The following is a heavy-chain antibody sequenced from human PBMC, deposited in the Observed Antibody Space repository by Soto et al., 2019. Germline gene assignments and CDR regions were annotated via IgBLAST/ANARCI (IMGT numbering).Heavy chain of an antibody. Sequence: EVQLVESGGNLVQPGGSLRLSCAASRFRFSIYSMNWVRQAPGKGLEWSAYITSDTKTIKYADSVRGRFTISRDNGKNSVYLQMNSLRDEDTAVYYCARSVEGHFDYWGQGTVVTVSA. CDR3: ARSVEGHFDY. CDR1: RFRFSIYS. J-gene: IGHJ4*02. V-gene: IGHV3-48*02. D-gene: IGHD6-19*01. CDR2: ITSDTKTI.